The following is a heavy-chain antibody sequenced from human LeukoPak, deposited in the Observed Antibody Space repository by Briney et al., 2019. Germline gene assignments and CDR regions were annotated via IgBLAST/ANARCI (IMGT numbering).Heavy chain of an antibody. D-gene: IGHD6-19*01. CDR1: GFGFSNFW. CDR3: AKVTAVASTGALDY. Sequence: GGSLRLSCAASGFGFSNFWMHWVRQAPGKGLVWVSRIKTDGTTTVYADSVKGRFTISRDNAKNTLYLQMNSLRADDTAVYYCAKVTAVASTGALDYWGQGTLVTVSS. J-gene: IGHJ4*02. V-gene: IGHV3-74*01. CDR2: IKTDGTTT.